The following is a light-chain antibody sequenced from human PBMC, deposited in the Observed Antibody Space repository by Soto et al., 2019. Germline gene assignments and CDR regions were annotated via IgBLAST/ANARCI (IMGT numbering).Light chain of an antibody. CDR1: QSVSSY. J-gene: IGKJ1*01. CDR3: QQYGTSWT. CDR2: GAS. V-gene: IGKV3-20*01. Sequence: EIVLTQSPGTLSLSPGDRATLSCRASQSVSSYLAWYQQKPGQAPRLLIYGASSRATGIPDRFSGSGSGTDFTLTISRLESEDFAVYYCQQYGTSWTFGQGTKVDIK.